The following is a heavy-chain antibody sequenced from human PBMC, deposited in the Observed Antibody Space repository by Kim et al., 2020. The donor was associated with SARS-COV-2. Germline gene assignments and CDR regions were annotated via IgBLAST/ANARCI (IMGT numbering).Heavy chain of an antibody. Sequence: SVKVSCKASGGTFSSYAISWVRQAPGQGLEWMGGIIPIFGTANYAQKFQGRVTITADESTSTAYMELSSLRSEDTAVYYCAREEYCSSTSCYSRYYGMDVWGQGTTVTVSS. J-gene: IGHJ6*02. CDR1: GGTFSSYA. D-gene: IGHD2-2*01. CDR2: IIPIFGTA. V-gene: IGHV1-69*13. CDR3: AREEYCSSTSCYSRYYGMDV.